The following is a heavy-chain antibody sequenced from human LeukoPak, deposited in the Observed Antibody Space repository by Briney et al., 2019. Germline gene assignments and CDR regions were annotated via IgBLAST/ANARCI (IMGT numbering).Heavy chain of an antibody. Sequence: ASVKVSCKASGYTFTDYYYHWVRQAPGQRLEWLGWISGNNGVTNFAQEFQGGVTLTRDTSISTVYMELSRLTSDDTAMYYCARDPPTAVDIDYWGQGTLLTVSS. CDR2: ISGNNGVT. CDR3: ARDPPTAVDIDY. CDR1: GYTFTDYY. V-gene: IGHV1-2*02. D-gene: IGHD2-2*01. J-gene: IGHJ4*02.